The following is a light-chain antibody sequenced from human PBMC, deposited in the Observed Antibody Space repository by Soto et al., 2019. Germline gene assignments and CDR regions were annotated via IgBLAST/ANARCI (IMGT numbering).Light chain of an antibody. V-gene: IGKV3-15*01. Sequence: EIVMTQSPATLSVSPGESATLSCRASQSVSSNLAWYQQKPGQAPRLLIYGASTRATGIPASFSGSGSGKEFPLTSSRLHAEDFAFYYCQQSNDRPLTFGQGTRVEIK. J-gene: IGKJ1*01. CDR2: GAS. CDR3: QQSNDRPLT. CDR1: QSVSSN.